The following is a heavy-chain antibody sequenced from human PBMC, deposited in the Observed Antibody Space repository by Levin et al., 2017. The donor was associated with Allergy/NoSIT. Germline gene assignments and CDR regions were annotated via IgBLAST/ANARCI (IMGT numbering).Heavy chain of an antibody. J-gene: IGHJ4*02. D-gene: IGHD6-19*01. CDR3: AKDNSLRGYSSGDY. CDR2: ISWDGGTT. Sequence: SGGSLRLSCTASGFTFDDYTMHWVRQAPGEGLGWVSLISWDGGTTFYADSVKGRFTISRDNSKNSLYLQMNSLRTEDTALYYCAKDNSLRGYSSGDYWGQGTLVTVSS. V-gene: IGHV3-43*01. CDR1: GFTFDDYT.